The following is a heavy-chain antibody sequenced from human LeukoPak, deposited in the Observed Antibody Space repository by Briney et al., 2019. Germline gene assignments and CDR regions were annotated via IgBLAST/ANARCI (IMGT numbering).Heavy chain of an antibody. J-gene: IGHJ4*02. CDR2: IIPIFGTA. D-gene: IGHD1-26*01. CDR1: GGTFSSYA. Sequence: SVKVSCKASGGTFSSYAISWVRQAPGQGLEWMGGIIPIFGTANYAQKFQGRVTITADESTSTAYMELSSLRSEGTAVHYCAREVGATISLDYWGQGTLVTVSS. V-gene: IGHV1-69*13. CDR3: AREVGATISLDY.